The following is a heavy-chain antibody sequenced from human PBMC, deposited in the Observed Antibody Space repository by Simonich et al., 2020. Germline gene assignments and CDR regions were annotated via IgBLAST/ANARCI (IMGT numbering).Heavy chain of an antibody. CDR3: ARHLQLGPFDY. Sequence: QVQLQQWGAGLLKPSETLSLTCAVYGGSFSGYYWSWFRQPPGKGLEWIGESNHSGSTNYNTAPKSRVTISVDTSKNQFSRKLSSVTAADTAVYYCARHLQLGPFDYWGQGTLVTVSS. CDR1: GGSFSGYY. J-gene: IGHJ4*02. V-gene: IGHV4-34*01. CDR2: SNHSGST. D-gene: IGHD1-1*01.